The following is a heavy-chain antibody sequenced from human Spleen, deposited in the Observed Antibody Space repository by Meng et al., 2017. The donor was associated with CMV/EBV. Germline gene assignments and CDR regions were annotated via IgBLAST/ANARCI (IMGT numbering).Heavy chain of an antibody. CDR3: ARASNAGTTFNY. J-gene: IGHJ4*02. CDR1: GFTFSYYN. D-gene: IGHD1-7*01. Sequence: SCAASGFTFSYYNINWVRQAPGKGLEWVSSISSTSSYIYYADSVKGRFTISRDNAKNSLYLQMNSLRAEDTAVYYCARASNAGTTFNYWGQGTLVTVSS. CDR2: ISSTSSYI. V-gene: IGHV3-21*01.